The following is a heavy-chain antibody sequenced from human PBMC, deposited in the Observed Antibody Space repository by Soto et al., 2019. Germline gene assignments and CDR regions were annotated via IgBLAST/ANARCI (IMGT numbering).Heavy chain of an antibody. CDR2: ISAYNGNT. CDR3: AGDMGGWFDP. CDR1: GYIFTSYG. Sequence: QVQLVQSGAEVKKPGASVKVSCKASGYIFTSYGLSWVRQAPGQGLEWMGWISAYNGNTNYAQKFQGRVTMTPDTSTSTTYMELRSLRSDDTAIYYCAGDMGGWFDPWGQGTLGTVSS. V-gene: IGHV1-18*01. J-gene: IGHJ5*02. D-gene: IGHD3-16*01.